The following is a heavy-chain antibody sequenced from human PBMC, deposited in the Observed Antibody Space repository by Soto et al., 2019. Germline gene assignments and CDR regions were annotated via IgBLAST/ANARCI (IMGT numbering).Heavy chain of an antibody. V-gene: IGHV1-8*01. CDR2: MNPNSGNS. CDR3: ARSPPRVERNNYAGGWFDP. Sequence: ASVKVSCKASGYTFTSYDINWVRQATGQGLEWMGWMNPNSGNSGYPQKFQGRVTMTRNTSISTAYMELSSLRFEDTAVYYCARSPPRVERNNYAGGWFDPWGQGTLVTVSS. J-gene: IGHJ5*02. D-gene: IGHD4-4*01. CDR1: GYTFTSYD.